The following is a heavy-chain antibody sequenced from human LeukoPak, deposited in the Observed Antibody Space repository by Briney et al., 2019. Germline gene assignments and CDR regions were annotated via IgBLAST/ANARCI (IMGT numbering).Heavy chain of an antibody. V-gene: IGHV4-34*01. CDR3: ARGVGYCSGGSCYNWFDP. Sequence: SETLSLTCAVYGGSFSGYYWSWIRQPPGKGLEWIGELNHSGSTNYNPSLKSRVTISVDTSKNQFSLKLSSVTAADTAVYYCARGVGYCSGGSCYNWFDPWGQGTLVTVSS. J-gene: IGHJ5*02. CDR1: GGSFSGYY. D-gene: IGHD2-15*01. CDR2: LNHSGST.